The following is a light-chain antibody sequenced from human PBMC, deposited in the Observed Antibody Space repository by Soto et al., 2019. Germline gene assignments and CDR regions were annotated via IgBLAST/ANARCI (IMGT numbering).Light chain of an antibody. J-gene: IGLJ1*01. Sequence: QSVLTQPASVSGSPGQSITISRTGISSDVGGYNYVSWYQQHPGKAPKLMIYDVSNRPSGVSNRFSGSKSDNTASLTISGLQAEDEADYYCSSYTSSSSYVFGTGTKVTVL. CDR2: DVS. CDR3: SSYTSSSSYV. CDR1: SSDVGGYNY. V-gene: IGLV2-14*01.